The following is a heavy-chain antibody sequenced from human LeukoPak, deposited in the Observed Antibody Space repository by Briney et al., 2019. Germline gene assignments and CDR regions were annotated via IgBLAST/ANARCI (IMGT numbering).Heavy chain of an antibody. J-gene: IGHJ1*01. D-gene: IGHD5-24*01. CDR1: GFTFSSYG. V-gene: IGHV3-33*01. CDR3: ARGDGYNDAAYLQH. CDR2: IWYDGSNK. Sequence: PGRSLRLSCAASGFTFSSYGMHWVRQAPGKGVEWVAVIWYDGSNKYYGDSVKGRFTISRDNSKKTLYLQMNSLKVEDTAVYYCARGDGYNDAAYLQHWGQGTLVTVSS.